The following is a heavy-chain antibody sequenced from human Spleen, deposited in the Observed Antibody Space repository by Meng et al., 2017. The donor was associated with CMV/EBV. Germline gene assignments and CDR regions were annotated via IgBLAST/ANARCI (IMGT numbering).Heavy chain of an antibody. CDR1: RFTISSYS. CDR3: ARVGGITPFDY. CDR2: ISSSSSTI. V-gene: IGHV3-48*04. Sequence: GESLKISCAASRFTISSYSMNWVRQAPGKGLEWVSYISSSSSTIYYADSVKGRFTISRDNAKNSLYLQLNSLRGEDTAVYYCARVGGITPFDYWGQGSLVTVSS. D-gene: IGHD1-20*01. J-gene: IGHJ4*02.